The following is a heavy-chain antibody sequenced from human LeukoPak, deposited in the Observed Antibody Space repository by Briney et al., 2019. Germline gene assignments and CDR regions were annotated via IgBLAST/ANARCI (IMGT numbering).Heavy chain of an antibody. Sequence: PGGSLRLSCAASGFIFNSHSMNWVRQAPGKGLEWVSGISGNGASTYYADSVKGRFTISRDTSKNTIFLQMNSLRVEDTALYYCAKVRAISHSSGYYPYDSWGQGTLVTVSS. J-gene: IGHJ4*02. CDR3: AKVRAISHSSGYYPYDS. CDR1: GFIFNSHS. D-gene: IGHD3-22*01. CDR2: ISGNGAST. V-gene: IGHV3-23*01.